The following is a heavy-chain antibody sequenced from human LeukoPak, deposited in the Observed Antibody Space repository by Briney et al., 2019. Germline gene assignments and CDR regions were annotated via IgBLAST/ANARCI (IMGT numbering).Heavy chain of an antibody. Sequence: GASVKVSCKASGYTFTSYGISWVRQAPGQGLEWMGWISAYNGNTNYAQKLQGRVTMTTDTSTSTAYMELRSLRSDDTAVYYCARVTYYDSSSYYSYYPDYWGQGTLVTVSS. CDR1: GYTFTSYG. V-gene: IGHV1-18*01. CDR2: ISAYNGNT. CDR3: ARVTYYDSSSYYSYYPDY. J-gene: IGHJ4*02. D-gene: IGHD3-22*01.